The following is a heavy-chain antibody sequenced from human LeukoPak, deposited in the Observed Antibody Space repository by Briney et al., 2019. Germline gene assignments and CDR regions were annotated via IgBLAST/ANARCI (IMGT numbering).Heavy chain of an antibody. D-gene: IGHD3-10*01. CDR2: ISSSNGKT. V-gene: IGHV1-18*01. J-gene: IGHJ2*01. CDR1: GYTFTKFG. Sequence: AASVKVSCKASGYTFTKFGFNWVRQAPGQGLEWKGWISSSNGKTNYAQKFQGRVTMTTDTSTTTAFMELRSLRSDDTAVYYCARGQLDWFFDFWGHGTLVTVSS. CDR3: ARGQLDWFFDF.